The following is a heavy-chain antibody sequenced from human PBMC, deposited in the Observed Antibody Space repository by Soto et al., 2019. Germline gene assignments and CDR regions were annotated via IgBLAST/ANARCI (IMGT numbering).Heavy chain of an antibody. CDR2: ISGNVANT. CDR3: AKVRGYCSGASCYSDY. D-gene: IGHD2-2*01. J-gene: IGHJ4*02. V-gene: IGHV3-23*01. CDR1: GFTFSNYA. Sequence: GGSLKLSCAASGFTFSNYAMSWVRQAPGKGLEWVSTISGNVANTYYADSVKGRFTISRDNSKDTLYLQVNSLRADDTAVYFCAKVRGYCSGASCYSDYWGQGT.